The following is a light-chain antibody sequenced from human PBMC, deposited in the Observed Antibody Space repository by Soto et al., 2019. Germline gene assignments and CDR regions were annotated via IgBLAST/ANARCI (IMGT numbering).Light chain of an antibody. CDR2: GAS. Sequence: EIVLTQSPGTLSLSPGERATLSCRASQSVSNNYLAWYQQKPGQAPRLLIYGASNRATGIPDRFSGSGSGTDFTLTISSLQPEDFATYYCQQYSSYPYTFGQGTKVDIK. V-gene: IGKV3-20*01. CDR1: QSVSNNY. J-gene: IGKJ2*01. CDR3: QQYSSYPYT.